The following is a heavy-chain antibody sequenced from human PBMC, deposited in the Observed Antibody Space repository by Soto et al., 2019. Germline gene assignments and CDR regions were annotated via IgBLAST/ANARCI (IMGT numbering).Heavy chain of an antibody. Sequence: SETLSLTCSVSGGSISSSSSYWGWIRQVPGKGLEWIGSMFYRGNSYYNPSPRSRVTMYVDSSKNQFSLKLSSVTAADTAVYYCARHLLVGDPTYNWFDLWGQGILVTVSS. J-gene: IGHJ5*02. V-gene: IGHV4-39*01. CDR1: GGSISSSSSY. CDR3: ARHLLVGDPTYNWFDL. CDR2: MFYRGNS. D-gene: IGHD2-15*01.